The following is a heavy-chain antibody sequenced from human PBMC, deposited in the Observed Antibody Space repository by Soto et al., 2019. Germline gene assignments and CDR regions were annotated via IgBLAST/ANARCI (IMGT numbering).Heavy chain of an antibody. CDR1: GFTFSSYG. D-gene: IGHD2-8*02. Sequence: QVQLVESGGGVVQPGRSLRLSCAASGFTFSSYGMHWVRQAPGKGLEWVAVISNAGSVKYYADSVKGRFTISRDNSKNTLYLQMNSLGAEATAAYYCTGEVASGYWGQGTLVTVSS. J-gene: IGHJ4*02. CDR3: TGEVASGY. CDR2: ISNAGSVK. V-gene: IGHV3-30*03.